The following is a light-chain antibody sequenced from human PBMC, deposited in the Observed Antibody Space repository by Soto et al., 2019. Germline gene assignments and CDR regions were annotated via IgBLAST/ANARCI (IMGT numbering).Light chain of an antibody. Sequence: EIVMTQSPATLSVSPGERATLSCRASQSISSNLAWHQLKPVQAPRLLMFRTSRRATGFPARFSGSGSGTEFNLTISRLEPEDFAVYYCQQYVSSPWAFGQGTKVDI. CDR1: QSISSN. J-gene: IGKJ1*01. CDR3: QQYVSSPWA. V-gene: IGKV3-15*01. CDR2: RTS.